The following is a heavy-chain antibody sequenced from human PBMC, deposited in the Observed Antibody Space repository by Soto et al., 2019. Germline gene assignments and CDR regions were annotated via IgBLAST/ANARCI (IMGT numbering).Heavy chain of an antibody. CDR3: ASDAVTGTAGLDV. D-gene: IGHD6-19*01. V-gene: IGHV1-2*02. CDR2: VNPNSGGT. J-gene: IGHJ4*02. CDR1: GYTFSCFY. Sequence: XSVKVSCTTSGYTFSCFYMDWVRQAPGQGLEWMGWVNPNSGGTKSAEKFQGRVTMTRDTSISTAYMELSRLTSDDTAVYYCASDAVTGTAGLDVWGQGTQVTVSS.